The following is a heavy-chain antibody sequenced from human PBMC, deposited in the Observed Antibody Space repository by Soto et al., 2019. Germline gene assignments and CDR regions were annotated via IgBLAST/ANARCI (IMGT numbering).Heavy chain of an antibody. CDR3: ARGREGGGAS. CDR1: GGSFSGNY. J-gene: IGHJ5*02. V-gene: IGHV4-34*01. D-gene: IGHD1-26*01. CDR2: INPSGST. Sequence: QVQLQQWGAGLLKPSETLSLTCGVYGGSFSGNYWSWIRQPPGEGLEWIGEINPSGSTNYSPSLKSRATISAATSKNQFSLNLSSVIAADTAVYYWARGREGGGASWGQGTLVTVSS.